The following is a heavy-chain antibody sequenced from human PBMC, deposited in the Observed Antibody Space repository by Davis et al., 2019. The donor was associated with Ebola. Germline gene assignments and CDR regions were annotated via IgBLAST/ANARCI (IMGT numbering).Heavy chain of an antibody. CDR1: GFTFSSYS. Sequence: PGGSLRLSCVASGFTFSSYSFNWVRQAPGKGLEWVSYIHSSGSPVYYANSVKGRFTIPRDDAKRSLYLQMNSLRDEDTALYYCSIVATRGRFDCWGQGTLVTVSS. J-gene: IGHJ4*02. V-gene: IGHV3-48*02. CDR2: IHSSGSPV. CDR3: SIVATRGRFDC.